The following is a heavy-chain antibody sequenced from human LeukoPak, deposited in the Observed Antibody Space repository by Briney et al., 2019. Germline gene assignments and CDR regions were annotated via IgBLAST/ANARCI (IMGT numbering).Heavy chain of an antibody. CDR3: ARLRYFDWLYYFDY. Sequence: SETLSLTCAVYGGSFSGYYWSWIRQPPGKGLEWIGEIKHSGSTNYNPSLKSRVTISVDTSKNQFSLKLSSVTAADTAVYYCARLRYFDWLYYFDYWGQGTLVTVSS. D-gene: IGHD3-9*01. CDR2: IKHSGST. J-gene: IGHJ4*02. V-gene: IGHV4-34*01. CDR1: GGSFSGYY.